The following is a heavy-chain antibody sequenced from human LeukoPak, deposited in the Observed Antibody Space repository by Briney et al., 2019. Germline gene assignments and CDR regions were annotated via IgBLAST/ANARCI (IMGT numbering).Heavy chain of an antibody. J-gene: IGHJ3*02. CDR3: ARAGHYYDSSSARAFDI. Sequence: SQTLSLTCAISGESVSSNSAAWSWIRQSPSRGLEWLGRTYYRSKWYNDYAVSVESRITINPDTSKNQFSLQLNSVTPEDTAVYYCARAGHYYDSSSARAFDIWGQGTMVTVSS. CDR2: TYYRSKWYN. CDR1: GESVSSNSAA. V-gene: IGHV6-1*01. D-gene: IGHD3-22*01.